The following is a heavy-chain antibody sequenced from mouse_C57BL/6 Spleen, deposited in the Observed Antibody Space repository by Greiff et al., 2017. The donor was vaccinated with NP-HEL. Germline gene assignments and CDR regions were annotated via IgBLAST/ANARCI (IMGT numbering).Heavy chain of an antibody. J-gene: IGHJ4*01. CDR2: INPGSGGT. Sequence: QVQLKESGAELVRPGTSVKVSCKASGYAFTNYLIEWVKQRPGQGLEWIGVINPGSGGTNYNEKFKGKATLTADKSSSTAYMQLSSLTSEDSAVYFCARSKDMITTDYYAMDYWGQGTSVTVSS. V-gene: IGHV1-54*01. D-gene: IGHD2-4*01. CDR1: GYAFTNYL. CDR3: ARSKDMITTDYYAMDY.